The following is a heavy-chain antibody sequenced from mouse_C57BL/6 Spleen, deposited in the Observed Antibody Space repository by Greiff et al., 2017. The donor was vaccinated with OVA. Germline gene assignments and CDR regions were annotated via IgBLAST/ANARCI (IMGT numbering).Heavy chain of an antibody. Sequence: VQLQQSGPELVKPGASVKISCKASGYAFSSSWMNWVKQRPGKGLEWIGRIYPGDGDTNYNGKFKGKATLTADKSSSTAYMQLSSLTSEDSAVYVCARSGDYDGSAMDYWGQGTSVTVSS. J-gene: IGHJ4*01. CDR3: ARSGDYDGSAMDY. D-gene: IGHD2-4*01. CDR1: GYAFSSSW. V-gene: IGHV1-82*01. CDR2: IYPGDGDT.